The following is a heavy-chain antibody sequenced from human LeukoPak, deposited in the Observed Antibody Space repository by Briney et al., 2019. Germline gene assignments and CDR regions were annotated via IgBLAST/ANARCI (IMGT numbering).Heavy chain of an antibody. CDR1: GGSFSGYY. D-gene: IGHD2-15*01. J-gene: IGHJ3*02. Sequence: SETLSLTCAVYGGSFSGYYWSWIRQPPGKGLEWIGEINHSGSTNYNPSLKSRVTISVDTSKNQFSLKLSSVTAADTAVYYCARGTRDIVVVVAATGPMAFDIWGQGTTVTVSS. V-gene: IGHV4-34*01. CDR2: INHSGST. CDR3: ARGTRDIVVVVAATGPMAFDI.